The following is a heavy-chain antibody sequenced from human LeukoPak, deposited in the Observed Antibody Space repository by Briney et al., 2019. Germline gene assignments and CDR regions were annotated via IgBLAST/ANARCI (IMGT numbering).Heavy chain of an antibody. CDR1: GFTFSSYS. CDR2: ISSLSGTI. CDR3: ARDFVRNSNHPVAFDI. V-gene: IGHV3-48*01. D-gene: IGHD2/OR15-2a*01. J-gene: IGHJ3*02. Sequence: PGGSLRLSWVAAGFTFSSYSMNWVRQAPGEGLEWVSYISSLSGTIYYADSVKGRFTISRDNAKNSLYLQMNSLRAEDTAVYYCARDFVRNSNHPVAFDIWGQGTMVTVSS.